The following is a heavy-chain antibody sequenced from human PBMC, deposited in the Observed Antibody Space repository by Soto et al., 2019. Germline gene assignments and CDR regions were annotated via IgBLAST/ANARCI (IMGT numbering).Heavy chain of an antibody. V-gene: IGHV3-48*01. CDR2: IFTTGTTM. D-gene: IGHD4-17*01. CDR1: GFTFSSYS. J-gene: IGHJ4*02. Sequence: PGGSLRLSCVASGFTFSSYSIVWVRQAPGKGLEWVSYIFTTGTTMYYADSVKGRFTISRDTSKNTLFLQMNSLRAEDTAVYYCAKDRYGDYGGIDYWGQGTMVTVSS. CDR3: AKDRYGDYGGIDY.